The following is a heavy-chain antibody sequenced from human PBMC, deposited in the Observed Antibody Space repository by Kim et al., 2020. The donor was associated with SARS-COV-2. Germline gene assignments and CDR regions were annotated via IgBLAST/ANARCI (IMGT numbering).Heavy chain of an antibody. CDR3: ARGPIEEGIRATKGYFDL. V-gene: IGHV3-13*04. D-gene: IGHD1-20*01. CDR1: GFTFSSYD. J-gene: IGHJ2*01. Sequence: GGSLRLSCAASGFTFSSYDMHWVRQGTEKGLEWVSSIGTKADTYYPDSVKDRFTISRENAKDSFYLQMNSLRAEDTAVYYCARGPIEEGIRATKGYFDLWCHGTVVTVSS. CDR2: IGTKADT.